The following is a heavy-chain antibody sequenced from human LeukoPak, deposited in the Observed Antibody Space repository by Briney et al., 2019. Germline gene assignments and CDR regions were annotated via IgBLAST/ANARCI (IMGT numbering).Heavy chain of an antibody. J-gene: IGHJ4*02. CDR2: ISGSGGST. V-gene: IGHV3-23*01. D-gene: IGHD6-13*01. CDR3: AKRAAAGTSSYYFDY. CDR1: GFTFSSYA. Sequence: PGGSLRFSCAASGFTFSSYAMSWVRQAPGKGLEWVSAISGSGGSTYYADSVKGRFTISRDNSKNTLYLQMNSLRAEDTAVYYCAKRAAAGTSSYYFDYWGQGTLVTVSS.